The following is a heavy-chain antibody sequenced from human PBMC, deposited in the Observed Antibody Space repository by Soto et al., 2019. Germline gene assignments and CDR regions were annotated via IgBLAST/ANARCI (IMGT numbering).Heavy chain of an antibody. CDR3: ARLVGATFGSYYYYGMDV. J-gene: IGHJ6*02. CDR1: GYTFTSYY. CDR2: INPSGGST. V-gene: IGHV1-46*01. Sequence: ASVKVSCKASGYTFTSYYMHWVRQAPGQGLEWMGIINPSGGSTSYAQKFQGRVTMTRDTSTSTVYMELSSLRSEDTAVYYCARLVGATFGSYYYYGMDVWGQGTTVTVSS. D-gene: IGHD1-26*01.